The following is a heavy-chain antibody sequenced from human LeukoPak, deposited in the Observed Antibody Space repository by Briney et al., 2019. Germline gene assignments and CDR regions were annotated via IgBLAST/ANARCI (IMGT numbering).Heavy chain of an antibody. D-gene: IGHD5-18*01. CDR2: INHSGST. J-gene: IGHJ4*02. Sequence: SETLSLTCAVYGGSFSGYYWSWIRQPPGTGLGWIGEINHSGSTNYNPSLKSRVTISVDTSKNQFSLKLSSVTAADTAVYYCARDVDTAMVALDCWGQGTLVTVSS. CDR1: GGSFSGYY. CDR3: ARDVDTAMVALDC. V-gene: IGHV4-34*01.